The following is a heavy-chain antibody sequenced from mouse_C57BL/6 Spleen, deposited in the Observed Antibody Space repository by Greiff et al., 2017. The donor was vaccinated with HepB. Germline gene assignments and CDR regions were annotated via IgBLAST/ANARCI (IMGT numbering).Heavy chain of an antibody. CDR2: ISNLAYSI. D-gene: IGHD2-4*01. CDR1: GFTFSDYG. CDR3: ARQNYYDYGRGAMDY. Sequence: EVQLVESGGGLVQPGGSLKLSCAASGFTFSDYGMAWVRQAPRKGPEWVAFISNLAYSIYYADTVTGRFTISRENAKNTLYLEMSSLRSEDTAMYYCARQNYYDYGRGAMDYWGQGTSVTVSS. V-gene: IGHV5-15*01. J-gene: IGHJ4*01.